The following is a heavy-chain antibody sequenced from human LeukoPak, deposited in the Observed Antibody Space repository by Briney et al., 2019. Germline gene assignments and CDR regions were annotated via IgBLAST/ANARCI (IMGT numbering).Heavy chain of an antibody. V-gene: IGHV3-21*01. CDR3: ARDAEIQLWLRRAGGYLDY. CDR2: ISSSSSYI. D-gene: IGHD5-18*01. J-gene: IGHJ4*02. CDR1: GFTFSSYS. Sequence: GGSLRLSCAASGFTFSSYSMNWVRQAPGKGLEWVSSISSSSSYIYYADSVKGRFTISRDNAKNSLYLQMNSLRAEDTAVYYCARDAEIQLWLRRAGGYLDYWGQGTLVTVSS.